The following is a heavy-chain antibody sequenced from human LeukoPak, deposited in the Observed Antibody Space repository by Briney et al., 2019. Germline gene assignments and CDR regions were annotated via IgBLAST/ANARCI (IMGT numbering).Heavy chain of an antibody. D-gene: IGHD6-13*01. Sequence: SETLSLTCTVSGGSISSSSYSGGWIRQPPGKGLEWIGSISYGGSTYYNPSLKSRVTISVDTSKNQFSLKLSSVTAADTAMYYCARGLLQYSSSWYFDYWGQGTLVTVSS. CDR3: ARGLLQYSSSWYFDY. CDR2: ISYGGST. CDR1: GGSISSSSYS. J-gene: IGHJ4*02. V-gene: IGHV4-39*07.